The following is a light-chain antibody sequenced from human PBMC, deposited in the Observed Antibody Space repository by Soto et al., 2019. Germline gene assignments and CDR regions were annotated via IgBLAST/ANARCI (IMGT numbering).Light chain of an antibody. CDR1: QSVSSN. V-gene: IGKV3-15*01. CDR3: QQYDTWPKT. Sequence: EIVLTQSAGTLSLYRGERATRSCRASQSVSSNLAWYQQKPGRAPRLLIYGSSTRATGIPGRFTGSQSGTEFTLTISSLQSEDFAVYYCQQYDTWPKTFAHGTKVDI. CDR2: GSS. J-gene: IGKJ1*01.